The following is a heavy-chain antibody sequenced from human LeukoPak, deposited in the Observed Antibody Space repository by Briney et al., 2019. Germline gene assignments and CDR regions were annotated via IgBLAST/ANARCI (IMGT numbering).Heavy chain of an antibody. J-gene: IGHJ3*02. CDR1: GFTFSSYA. V-gene: IGHV3-23*01. D-gene: IGHD6-19*01. CDR2: ISGSGGST. Sequence: GGSLRLSCAASGFTFSSYAMSWVRQAPGKGLEWVSAISGSGGSTYYADSVKGRFTISRDNSKNTLYLQMNSLRAEDTAVYYCARGSTAVVAGPNAFDIWGQGTMVTVSS. CDR3: ARGSTAVVAGPNAFDI.